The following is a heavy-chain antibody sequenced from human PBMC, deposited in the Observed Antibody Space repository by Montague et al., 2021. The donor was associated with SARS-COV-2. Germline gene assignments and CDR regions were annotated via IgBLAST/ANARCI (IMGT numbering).Heavy chain of an antibody. CDR2: FYYAGGT. CDR3: ARLYGSSFDY. V-gene: IGHV4-39*01. CDR1: GGSVRRISSH. D-gene: IGHD4-17*01. Sequence: SETLSLTCTVSGGSVRRISSHWGWIRQPPGKGLEYIGSFYYAGGTQYNPSLKSRVTISVDTSNDQFSLKMNSVTAADTAVYFCARLYGSSFDYWGQGTLVTVSS. J-gene: IGHJ4*02.